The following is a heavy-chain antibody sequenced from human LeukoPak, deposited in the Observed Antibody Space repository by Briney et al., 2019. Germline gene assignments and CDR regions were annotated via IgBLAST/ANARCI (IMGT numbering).Heavy chain of an antibody. V-gene: IGHV3-53*01. CDR2: IYSGGST. D-gene: IGHD1-7*01. CDR3: AKFRSAGTSPVYEAFDI. Sequence: GGSLRLSCAASGFTVSSNYMSWVRQAPGKGLEWVSVIYSGGSTYYADSVKGRFTISRDNSKNTLYLQMNSLRAEDTAVYYCAKFRSAGTSPVYEAFDIWGQGTMVTVSS. CDR1: GFTVSSNY. J-gene: IGHJ3*02.